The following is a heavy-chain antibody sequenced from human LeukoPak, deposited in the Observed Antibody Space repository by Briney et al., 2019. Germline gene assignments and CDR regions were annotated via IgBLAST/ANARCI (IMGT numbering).Heavy chain of an antibody. J-gene: IGHJ4*02. CDR2: ISGSGGNT. D-gene: IGHD2-8*02. Sequence: GSLRLSCAASGFTFSSYAMSWVRQAPGKGLEWVSAISGSGGNTYYADSVKGRFTIARGNSKNTLYLQMNSLRAEDTAVYYCAKVMDSLGYCTGGVCYRAIDFWGQGTLVTVSS. CDR1: GFTFSSYA. V-gene: IGHV3-23*01. CDR3: AKVMDSLGYCTGGVCYRAIDF.